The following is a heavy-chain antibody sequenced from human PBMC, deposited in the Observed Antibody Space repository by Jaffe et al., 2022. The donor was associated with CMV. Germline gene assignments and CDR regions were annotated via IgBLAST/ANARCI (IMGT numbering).Heavy chain of an antibody. Sequence: EVQLVESGGGLVQPGGSLRLSCAASGFTFSSYWMSWVRQAPGKGLEWVANIKQDGSEKYYVDSVKGRFTISRDNAKNSLYLQMNSLRAEDTAVYYCARDGLAYCSGGSCFNWFDPWGQGTLVTVSS. CDR2: IKQDGSEK. J-gene: IGHJ5*02. D-gene: IGHD2-15*01. CDR1: GFTFSSYW. V-gene: IGHV3-7*03. CDR3: ARDGLAYCSGGSCFNWFDP.